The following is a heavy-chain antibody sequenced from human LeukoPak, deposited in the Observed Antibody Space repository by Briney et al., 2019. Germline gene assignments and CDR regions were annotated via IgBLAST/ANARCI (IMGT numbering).Heavy chain of an antibody. J-gene: IGHJ5*02. V-gene: IGHV3-21*01. CDR3: AREGAAAGLWWFDP. Sequence: GGSLRLSCAASGFTLSSYSMNWVRQAPGKGLEWVSSISGSSSYIYYVDSAKGRFTISRDNAKNSLYLQMNSLRAEDTAVYYCAREGAAAGLWWFDPWGQGTLVTVSS. D-gene: IGHD6-13*01. CDR1: GFTLSSYS. CDR2: ISGSSSYI.